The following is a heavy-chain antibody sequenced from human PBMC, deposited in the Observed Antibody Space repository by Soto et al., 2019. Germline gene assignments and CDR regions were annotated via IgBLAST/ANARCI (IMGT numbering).Heavy chain of an antibody. J-gene: IGHJ6*02. V-gene: IGHV3-23*01. CDR2: ISGSGGST. Sequence: HPGGSLRLSCAASGFTFSSYAMSWVRQAPGKGLEWVSAISGSGGSTYYADSVKGRFTISRDNSKNTLYLQMNSLRAEDTAVYYCATFRCTNGVCYNVRYYYYGMDVWGQGTTVTVSS. CDR3: ATFRCTNGVCYNVRYYYYGMDV. D-gene: IGHD2-8*01. CDR1: GFTFSSYA.